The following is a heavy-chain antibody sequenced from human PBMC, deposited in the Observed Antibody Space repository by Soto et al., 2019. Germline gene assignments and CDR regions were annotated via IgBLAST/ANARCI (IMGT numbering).Heavy chain of an antibody. Sequence: QVQLQESGPGLVKPSQTLSLTCTVSGGSISSGGYYWSWIRQHPGKGLEWIGYIYYSGSTYYNPSRNSRVTISVDTSKNQFALNLSSVTAADTAVYYCARGREGSFDYWGQGTLVTVSS. CDR1: GGSISSGGYY. V-gene: IGHV4-31*03. CDR2: IYYSGST. CDR3: ARGREGSFDY. D-gene: IGHD1-26*01. J-gene: IGHJ4*02.